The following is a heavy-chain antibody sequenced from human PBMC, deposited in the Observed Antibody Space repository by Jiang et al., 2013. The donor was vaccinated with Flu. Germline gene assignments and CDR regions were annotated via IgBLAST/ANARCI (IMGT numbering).Heavy chain of an antibody. V-gene: IGHV4-34*01. D-gene: IGHD3-22*01. Sequence: TNYNPSLKSRVTISVDTSKNQFSLKLSSVTVADTAVYYCARPSALYDGSGYVLSTPPYFDYWGQGTLVTVSS. CDR3: ARPSALYDGSGYVLSTPPYFDY. CDR2: T. J-gene: IGHJ4*02.